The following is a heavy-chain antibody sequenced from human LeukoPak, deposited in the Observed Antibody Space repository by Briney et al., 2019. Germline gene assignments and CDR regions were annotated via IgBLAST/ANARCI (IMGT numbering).Heavy chain of an antibody. V-gene: IGHV1-69*05. CDR2: IIPIFGTA. CDR3: ARVRRIAARSYYYMDV. CDR1: GGTFSSYA. J-gene: IGHJ6*03. D-gene: IGHD6-6*01. Sequence: SVKVSCKASGGTFSSYAISWVRQAPGQGLEWMGGIIPIFGTANYAQKFQGRVTITTDESTSTAYMGLSSLRSEDTAVYYCARVRRIAARSYYYMDVWGKGTTVTVSS.